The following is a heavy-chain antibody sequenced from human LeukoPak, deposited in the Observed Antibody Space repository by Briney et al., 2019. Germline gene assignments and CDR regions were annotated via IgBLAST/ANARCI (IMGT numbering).Heavy chain of an antibody. Sequence: GGALRLSCAASGVSFSSYWMSWVREAPGKWLEWVANIKQDGSEKYYVDSVKGRFTISRDKAKNSLYLQMNSLRAEDTAVYYCASSRVVVVPAAISVWGKGTTDTVSS. CDR1: GVSFSSYW. CDR3: ASSRVVVVPAAISV. V-gene: IGHV3-7*03. D-gene: IGHD2-2*02. CDR2: IKQDGSEK. J-gene: IGHJ6*04.